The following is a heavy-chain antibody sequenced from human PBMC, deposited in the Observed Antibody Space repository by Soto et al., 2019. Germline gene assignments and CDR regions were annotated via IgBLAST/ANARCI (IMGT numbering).Heavy chain of an antibody. CDR1: GGSISSGGYY. Sequence: QVQLQESGPGLVKPSQTLSLTCTVSGGSISSGGYYWSWIRQHPGKGLEWIGYIYYSGSTYYNPSRKSRVTTSVDTAKNQFSLKLSSVTAADTAVYYCAREEGQPASLWGQGTLVTVSS. J-gene: IGHJ4*02. D-gene: IGHD6-13*01. CDR2: IYYSGST. V-gene: IGHV4-31*03. CDR3: AREEGQPASL.